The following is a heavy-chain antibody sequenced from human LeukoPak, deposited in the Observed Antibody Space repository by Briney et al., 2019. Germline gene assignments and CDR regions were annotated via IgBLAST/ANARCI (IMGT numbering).Heavy chain of an antibody. CDR2: ISAYNGNT. CDR1: GYTFTSYG. J-gene: IGHJ6*03. V-gene: IGHV1-18*01. D-gene: IGHD3-22*01. Sequence: ASVKVSCKASGYTFTSYGISWVRQAPGQGLEWMGWISAYNGNTNYAQKLQGRVTMTTDTSTSTAYMELSSLRSEDTAVYYCARGTPGYYYDSSGYPLQDEYYYYYMDVWGKGTTVTISS. CDR3: ARGTPGYYYDSSGYPLQDEYYYYYMDV.